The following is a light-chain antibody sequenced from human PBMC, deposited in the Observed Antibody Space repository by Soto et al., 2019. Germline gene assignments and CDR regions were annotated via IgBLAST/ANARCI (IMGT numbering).Light chain of an antibody. Sequence: EILMTQSPSTLSLSPGERATLSCRASQSVSSNLAWYQQKPGQAPRLLIYAASSRATGIPDRFSGRGSGTEFTLTISRLEPEDFEVYYCQQYGSSLFSFGPGTKVDIK. J-gene: IGKJ3*01. CDR2: AAS. V-gene: IGKV3-20*01. CDR1: QSVSSN. CDR3: QQYGSSLFS.